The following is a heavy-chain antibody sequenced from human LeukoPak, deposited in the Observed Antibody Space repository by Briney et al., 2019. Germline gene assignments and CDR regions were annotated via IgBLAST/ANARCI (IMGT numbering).Heavy chain of an antibody. J-gene: IGHJ4*02. V-gene: IGHV4-39*01. CDR2: IYYSGST. Sequence: PSETLSLTCTVSGGSISSSSYYWGWIRQPPGKGLEWIGSIYYSGSTYYNPSLKSRVTISVDTSKIQFSLKLSSVTAADTAVYYCARGGPVLTDYFDNWGQGTLVTVSS. CDR1: GGSISSSSYY. CDR3: ARGGPVLTDYFDN. D-gene: IGHD4-23*01.